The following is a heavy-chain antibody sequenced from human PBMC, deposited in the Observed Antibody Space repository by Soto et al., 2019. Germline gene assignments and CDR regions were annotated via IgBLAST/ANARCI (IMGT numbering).Heavy chain of an antibody. CDR1: GFTFSSYW. Sequence: EVQLVESGGGLVQPGGSLRLSCAASGFTFSSYWMHWVRQAPGKGLVWVSRISSDGSNTTYADSVKGQFTISRDNAKNTLYMQMNSLRADDTAVYFCARVIRRLTTQDYWGQGTLVTVSS. V-gene: IGHV3-74*03. D-gene: IGHD4-17*01. CDR3: ARVIRRLTTQDY. CDR2: ISSDGSNT. J-gene: IGHJ4*02.